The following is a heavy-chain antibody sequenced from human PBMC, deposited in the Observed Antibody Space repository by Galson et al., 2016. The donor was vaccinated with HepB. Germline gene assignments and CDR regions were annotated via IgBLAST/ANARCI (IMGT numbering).Heavy chain of an antibody. D-gene: IGHD1-1*01. CDR1: GFSFSDYA. V-gene: IGHV3-23*01. J-gene: IGHJ5*02. CDR2: ISGSGAHI. Sequence: SLRLSCAASGFSFSDYAMTWVRRAPGKGLEWVSAISGSGAHIYYRNSVKGRFATSRDNSKNTVYLQMNSLTAEDAATYYCAKNFATGQATYDTWGQGTLVTVSS. CDR3: AKNFATGQATYDT.